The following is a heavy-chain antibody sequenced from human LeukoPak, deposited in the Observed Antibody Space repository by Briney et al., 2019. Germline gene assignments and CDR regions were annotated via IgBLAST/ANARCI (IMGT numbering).Heavy chain of an antibody. CDR2: ISGSGGST. CDR1: GFTFSTYS. V-gene: IGHV3-23*01. D-gene: IGHD5-12*01. J-gene: IGHJ3*02. CDR3: AKADSGYAI. Sequence: GGTLRLSCAASGFTFSTYSMNWVRQAPGKGLEWVSGISGSGGSTYYADSVKGRFTISRDNSKNTLYLQMNSLRAEDTAVYYCAKADSGYAIWGRGTMVTVSS.